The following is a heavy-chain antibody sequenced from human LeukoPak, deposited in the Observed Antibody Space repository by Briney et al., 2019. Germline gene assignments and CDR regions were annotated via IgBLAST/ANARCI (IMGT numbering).Heavy chain of an antibody. CDR1: GGSFSSYA. J-gene: IGHJ4*02. Sequence: GASVKVSCKASGGSFSSYAISWVRQAPGQGLEWMGGIIPIFGTANYAQKFQGRVTITTDESTSTAYMELSSLRSEDTAVYYCARDLIPGYSYGPPFDYWGQGTLVTVSS. V-gene: IGHV1-69*05. CDR2: IIPIFGTA. D-gene: IGHD5-18*01. CDR3: ARDLIPGYSYGPPFDY.